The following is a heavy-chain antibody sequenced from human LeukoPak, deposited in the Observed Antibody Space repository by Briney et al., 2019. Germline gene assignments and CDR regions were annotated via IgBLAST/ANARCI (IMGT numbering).Heavy chain of an antibody. Sequence: GGSLRLSCVASGFTFSSYAMSWVRPAPGKGLEWVSAISGSGGSTYYADSVRGRFTISRDNSKNTLYLQMNSLSGEHRAVYYCAKMEVATIPRGGEDYWGQGTLVTVSS. V-gene: IGHV3-23*01. J-gene: IGHJ4*02. CDR2: ISGSGGST. CDR3: AKMEVATIPRGGEDY. CDR1: GFTFSSYA. D-gene: IGHD5-12*01.